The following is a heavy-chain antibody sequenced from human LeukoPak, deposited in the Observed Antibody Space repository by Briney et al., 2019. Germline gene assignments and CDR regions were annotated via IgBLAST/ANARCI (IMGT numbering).Heavy chain of an antibody. Sequence: PSETLSLTCTVSGGSISSSSYYCGWNRQPPGKGLEWIGSIYYSGSTYYNPSLKSRVTISVDTSKTQFSLKLSSVTAADTAVYYCAKTWKPVPFDYWGQGTLVTVSS. V-gene: IGHV4-39*01. D-gene: IGHD1-14*01. J-gene: IGHJ4*02. CDR1: GGSISSSSYY. CDR2: IYYSGST. CDR3: AKTWKPVPFDY.